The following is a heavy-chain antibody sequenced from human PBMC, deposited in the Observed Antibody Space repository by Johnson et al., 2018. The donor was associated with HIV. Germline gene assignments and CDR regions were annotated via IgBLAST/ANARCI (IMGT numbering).Heavy chain of an antibody. J-gene: IGHJ3*02. V-gene: IGHV3-9*01. CDR2: ISWNSGSI. CDR3: AKDLGDPMIEVHAFDI. D-gene: IGHD3-22*01. CDR1: GFTFSDYY. Sequence: VESGGGLVQPGGSLKLSCAVSGFTFSDYYMSWIRQAPGKGLEWVSGISWNSGSIGYVDSVKGRFTISRDNAKNSLYLQMNSLRAEDTALYYCAKDLGDPMIEVHAFDIWGQGTMVTVSS.